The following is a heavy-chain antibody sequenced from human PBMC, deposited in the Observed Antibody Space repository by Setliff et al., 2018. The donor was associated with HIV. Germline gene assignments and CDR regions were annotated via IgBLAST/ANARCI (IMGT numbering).Heavy chain of an antibody. CDR3: ARQTATGTSATFDS. CDR2: THASGTT. CDR1: GGSISGDF. D-gene: IGHD2-21*02. J-gene: IGHJ4*02. V-gene: IGHV4-4*07. Sequence: PSETLSLTCTVSGGSISGDFWTWIRQPAGEGLELIGRTHASGTTQCEPSLKNRCSMSIDTSKNQFSLKLSSVTAADTAVYYCARQTATGTSATFDSWGQGSLVTVSS.